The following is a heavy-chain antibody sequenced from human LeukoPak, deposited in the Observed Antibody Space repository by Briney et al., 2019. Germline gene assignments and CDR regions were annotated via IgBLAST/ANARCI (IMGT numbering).Heavy chain of an antibody. Sequence: GGSLRLSCAASGFTFSSNGMHWVRQAPGKGLEWVAVISYDGSNKHYADSVKGRFTISRDNAKNSLYLQMNSLRAEDMALYYCAKDATGYSSGWGHFDYWGQGTLVTVSS. J-gene: IGHJ4*02. CDR3: AKDATGYSSGWGHFDY. D-gene: IGHD6-19*01. CDR2: ISYDGSNK. CDR1: GFTFSSNG. V-gene: IGHV3-30*18.